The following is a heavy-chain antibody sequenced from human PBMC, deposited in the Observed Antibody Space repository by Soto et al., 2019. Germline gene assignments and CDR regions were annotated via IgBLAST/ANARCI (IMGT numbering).Heavy chain of an antibody. D-gene: IGHD5-12*01. CDR3: ARGDGYIFDY. V-gene: IGHV1-8*01. CDR2: MNPNTGDT. J-gene: IGHJ4*02. Sequence: QVQLVQSGAEVKKPGASVKVSCKASGYTFISYAINWVRQATGQGLEWMGWMNPNTGDTGSAQKFQGRVTMTRNTSINTANLELSSRRSDDTAVYFCARGDGYIFDYWGQGTRVTVSS. CDR1: GYTFISYA.